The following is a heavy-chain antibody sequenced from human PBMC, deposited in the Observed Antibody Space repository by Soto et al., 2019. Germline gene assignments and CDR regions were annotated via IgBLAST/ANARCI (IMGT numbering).Heavy chain of an antibody. V-gene: IGHV3-7*03. CDR1: GFIFGSYW. J-gene: IGHJ4*02. Sequence: PGGSLRLYCAASGFIFGSYWMSWDRQAPGKGLEWVAHIKEDGSEKFYVDAVKGRFTISRDNSKNLLYLQMDSLRAEDTAMYYCARAGYYFDSTGYYSWGQGTLVTGS. CDR3: ARAGYYFDSTGYYS. D-gene: IGHD3-22*01. CDR2: IKEDGSEK.